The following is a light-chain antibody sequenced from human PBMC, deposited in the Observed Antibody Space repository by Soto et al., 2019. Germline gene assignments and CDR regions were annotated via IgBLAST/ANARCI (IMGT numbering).Light chain of an antibody. CDR1: NTDVGAYNY. J-gene: IGLJ1*01. V-gene: IGLV2-14*01. CDR2: EVS. Sequence: QSVLTQPASVSGSPGQSITISCTGTNTDVGAYNYVSWYQQHPGKVPKLIIFEVSNRPSGVSNRFSGSKSGNTASLTISGLQAEYEAEYSGSSYTNSAIYVFASGTKLTVL. CDR3: SSYTNSAIYV.